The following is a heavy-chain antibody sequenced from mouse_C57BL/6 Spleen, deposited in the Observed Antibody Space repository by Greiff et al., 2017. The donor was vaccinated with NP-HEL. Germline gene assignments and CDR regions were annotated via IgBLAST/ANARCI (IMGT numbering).Heavy chain of an antibody. CDR3: AREGDYYGSSYGD. J-gene: IGHJ2*01. Sequence: EVQLQQSGPGLVKPSQSLSLTCSVPGYSITSGYYWNWIRQFPGNKLEWMGYISYDGSNNYNPSLKNRISITRDTSKNQFFLKLNSVTTEDTATYYCAREGDYYGSSYGDWGQGTTLTVSS. CDR2: ISYDGSN. V-gene: IGHV3-6*01. D-gene: IGHD1-1*01. CDR1: GYSITSGYY.